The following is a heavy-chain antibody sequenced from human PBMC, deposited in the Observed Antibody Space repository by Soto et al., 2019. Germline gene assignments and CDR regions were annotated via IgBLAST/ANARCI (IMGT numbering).Heavy chain of an antibody. CDR1: GFTFSSYA. CDR3: AKEMITMIVVAADAFDI. D-gene: IGHD3-22*01. CDR2: ISGSGGST. Sequence: HPGGSLRLSCAASGFTFSSYAMSWVRQAPGKGLEWVSAISGSGGSTYYADSVKGRFTISRDNSKNTLYLQMNSLRAEDTAVYYCAKEMITMIVVAADAFDIWGQGTMVTVSS. V-gene: IGHV3-23*01. J-gene: IGHJ3*02.